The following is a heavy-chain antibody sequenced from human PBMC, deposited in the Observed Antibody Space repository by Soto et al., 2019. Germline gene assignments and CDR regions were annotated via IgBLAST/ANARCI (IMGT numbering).Heavy chain of an antibody. CDR1: GFTFSSCW. D-gene: IGHD3-22*01. CDR2: IKQDGTEK. J-gene: IGHJ6*02. V-gene: IGHV3-7*01. Sequence: GGTLRLSCAASGFTFSSCWINWVRQAPGKGLEWVSNIKQDGTEKYYVDSVKGRFTISTYNAKNSMYLQINSLRAGDTAVYYWARGKIVAVRHYYGRDVWGQGTTVTVSS. CDR3: ARGKIVAVRHYYGRDV.